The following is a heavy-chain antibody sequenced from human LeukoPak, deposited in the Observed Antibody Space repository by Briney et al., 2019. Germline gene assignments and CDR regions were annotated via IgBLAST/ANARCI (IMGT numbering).Heavy chain of an antibody. CDR2: IYSGGST. V-gene: IGHV3-53*01. CDR3: ARDNSGYGFFDY. D-gene: IGHD5-12*01. J-gene: IGHJ4*02. Sequence: KTGGSLRLSCAASGFTVSSNYMSWVRQAPGKGLEWVSVIYSGGSTFYADSVKGRFTISRDNSKNTLYLQMNSLRAEDTAVCYCARDNSGYGFFDYWGQGTLVTVSS. CDR1: GFTVSSNY.